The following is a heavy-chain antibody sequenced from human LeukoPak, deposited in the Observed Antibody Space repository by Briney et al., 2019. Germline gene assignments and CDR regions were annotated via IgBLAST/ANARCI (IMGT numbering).Heavy chain of an antibody. CDR2: ISHSGST. J-gene: IGHJ4*02. Sequence: SETLSLTCAVYGGSFSGYYWSWIRQPPGKGREWIGEISHSGSTNYNPSLKSRVTISVDTSKYQFPLKLRSVTAAETAVYYCARGSPYYDILTAHPRHFDYWGQGTLVTVSS. V-gene: IGHV4-34*01. D-gene: IGHD3-9*01. CDR3: ARGSPYYDILTAHPRHFDY. CDR1: GGSFSGYY.